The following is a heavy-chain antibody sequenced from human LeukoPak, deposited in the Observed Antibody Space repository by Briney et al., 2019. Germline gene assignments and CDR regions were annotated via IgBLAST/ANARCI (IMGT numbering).Heavy chain of an antibody. Sequence: GGSLRLSCAASGFTLDDYAMHWVRQAPGKGLEWVSGISWNSGSIGYADSVKGRFTISRDNAKNSLYLQMNSLRAEDTALYYCAKSYSSGWPETYFDYWGQGTLVTVSS. CDR2: ISWNSGSI. J-gene: IGHJ4*02. CDR3: AKSYSSGWPETYFDY. CDR1: GFTLDDYA. D-gene: IGHD6-19*01. V-gene: IGHV3-9*01.